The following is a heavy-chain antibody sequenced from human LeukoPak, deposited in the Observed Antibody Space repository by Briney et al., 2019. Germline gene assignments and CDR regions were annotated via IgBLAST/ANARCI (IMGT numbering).Heavy chain of an antibody. V-gene: IGHV3-30*02. D-gene: IGHD3-3*01. CDR1: GFTFSSYG. J-gene: IGHJ5*02. CDR3: AKDNLHYDFWSGYYEGGNWFDP. CDR2: IRYDGSNK. Sequence: GGSLRPSCAASGFTFSSYGMHWVRQAPGKGLEWVAFIRYDGSNKYYADSVKGRFTISRDNSKNTLYLQMNSLRAEDTAVYYCAKDNLHYDFWSGYYEGGNWFDPWGQGTLVTVSS.